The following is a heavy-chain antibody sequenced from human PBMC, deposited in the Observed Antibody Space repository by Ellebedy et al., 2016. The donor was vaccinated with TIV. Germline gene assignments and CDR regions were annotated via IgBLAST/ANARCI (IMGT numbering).Heavy chain of an antibody. D-gene: IGHD2-21*01. V-gene: IGHV3-73*01. J-gene: IGHJ6*02. CDR3: SRHHGGGDYYYYGMDV. CDR2: IRSKANSYAT. CDR1: GFTFSGST. Sequence: GESLKISCAASGFTFSGSTMHWVRQASGKGLEWVGRIRSKANSYATAYAASVKGRFTISRDDSQNTAYLQMNSLKTEDTAVYYCSRHHGGGDYYYYGMDVWGQGTTVTVSS.